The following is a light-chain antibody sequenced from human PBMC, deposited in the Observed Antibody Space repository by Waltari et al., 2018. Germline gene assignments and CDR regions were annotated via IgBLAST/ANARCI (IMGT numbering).Light chain of an antibody. J-gene: IGLJ1*01. Sequence: QSVLTQPPSASGTPGQRVTISCSGSNSNIGSNIVNWYQHVPGTAPKVVIHTSNQRASGVPDRFAGSRSGTSAFLAISGLRSEDEADYFCGAWDDSLNGYVFGTGTKVTVL. V-gene: IGLV1-44*01. CDR3: GAWDDSLNGYV. CDR1: NSNIGSNI. CDR2: TSN.